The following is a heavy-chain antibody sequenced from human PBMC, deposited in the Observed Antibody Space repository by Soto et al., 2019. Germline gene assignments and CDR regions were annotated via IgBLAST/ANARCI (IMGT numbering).Heavy chain of an antibody. CDR2: INAGNGNT. D-gene: IGHD3-9*01. J-gene: IGHJ4*02. CDR1: GYTFTSYA. V-gene: IGHV1-3*01. CDR3: ARDLRYFDRIQELGY. Sequence: ASVKVSCKASGYTFTSYAMHWVRQAPGQRLEWMGWINAGNGNTKYSQKFQGRVTITRDTSASTAYMELSSLRSEDTAVYYCARDLRYFDRIQELGYWGQGTLVTVSS.